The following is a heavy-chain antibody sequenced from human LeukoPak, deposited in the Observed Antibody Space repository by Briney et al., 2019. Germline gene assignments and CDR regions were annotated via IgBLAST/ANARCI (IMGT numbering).Heavy chain of an antibody. D-gene: IGHD2-2*02. J-gene: IGHJ5*02. Sequence: ASVKVSCKASGHTFTSYDINWVRQATGQALEWMGWMNPNSGNTGYAQKFQGRVTITRNTSISTAYMELSSLRSEDTAVYYCARRGCSSTSCYNNWFDPWGQGTLVTVSS. CDR2: MNPNSGNT. CDR3: ARRGCSSTSCYNNWFDP. V-gene: IGHV1-8*03. CDR1: GHTFTSYD.